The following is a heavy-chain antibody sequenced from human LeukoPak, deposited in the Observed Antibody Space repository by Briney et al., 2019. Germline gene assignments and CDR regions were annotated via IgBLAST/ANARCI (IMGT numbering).Heavy chain of an antibody. CDR2: IYPGDSDT. D-gene: IGHD3-10*01. CDR3: ARRGGSGSYSPYYYYYYMDV. J-gene: IGHJ6*03. V-gene: IGHV5-51*01. Sequence: GESLKISCKGSGYTFTSYWIGWGRQMPGKDLEWMGIIYPGDSDTRYSPSFQGQVTISADKSINTAYLQWSSLKASDTAMYYCARRGGSGSYSPYYYYYYMDVWGKGTTVTVSS. CDR1: GYTFTSYW.